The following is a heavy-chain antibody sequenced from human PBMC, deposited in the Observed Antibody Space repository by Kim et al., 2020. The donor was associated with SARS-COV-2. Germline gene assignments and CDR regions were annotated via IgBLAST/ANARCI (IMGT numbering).Heavy chain of an antibody. V-gene: IGHV3-74*01. J-gene: IGHJ3*02. CDR1: GFTLSNYW. D-gene: IGHD4-17*01. Sequence: GGSLRLSCAASGFTLSNYWMHWVRQAPGKGLVWVSLYSRDGNTILYPDSVKGRFTISRDNARNTLYLQMNSLRAEDTAVYYCARDRSDYGGPFDIWGQGT. CDR2: YSRDGNTI. CDR3: ARDRSDYGGPFDI.